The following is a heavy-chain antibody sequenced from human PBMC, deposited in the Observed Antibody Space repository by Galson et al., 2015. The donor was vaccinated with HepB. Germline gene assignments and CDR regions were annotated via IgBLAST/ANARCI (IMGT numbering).Heavy chain of an antibody. CDR1: GFTFSSYA. V-gene: IGHV3-64D*06. D-gene: IGHD2-15*01. CDR3: VKGGDGGYCSGGSCQWYMDV. Sequence: SLRLSCAASGFTFSSYAMHWVRQAPGKGLEYVSAISSNGGSTYYADSVKGRFTISRDNSKNTLYLQMSSLRAEDTAVYYCVKGGDGGYCSGGSCQWYMDVWGQGTTVTVSS. CDR2: ISSNGGST. J-gene: IGHJ6*02.